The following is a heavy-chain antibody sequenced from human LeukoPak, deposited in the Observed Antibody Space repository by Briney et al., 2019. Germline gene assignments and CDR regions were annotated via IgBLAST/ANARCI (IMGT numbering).Heavy chain of an antibody. CDR2: IYSGGST. J-gene: IGHJ4*02. Sequence: PGGSLRLSCAASEFIVSSNYMSWVRQAPGKGLEWVSVIYSGGSTYYADSVKGRFTISRDNSKNTLYLQMNGLRAEDTAVYYCASSGNYYPYLLDYWGQGTLVAVSS. D-gene: IGHD1-26*01. V-gene: IGHV3-53*01. CDR3: ASSGNYYPYLLDY. CDR1: EFIVSSNY.